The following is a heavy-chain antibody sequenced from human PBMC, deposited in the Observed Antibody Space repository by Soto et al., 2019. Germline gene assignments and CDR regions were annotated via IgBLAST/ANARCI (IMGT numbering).Heavy chain of an antibody. V-gene: IGHV3-74*03. D-gene: IGHD6-13*01. J-gene: IGHJ6*02. CDR2: VNNDGTDT. Sequence: EVQLVESGGGLVQPGGSLRLSCAASGFTFSNYWMYWVRQAPGKGLVWVSRVNNDGTDTTHADSVRGRFTISRDNAENTLYLQMNSLRAEDTAVYYCARGGLQHALDVWGQGSTVTVSS. CDR3: ARGGLQHALDV. CDR1: GFTFSNYW.